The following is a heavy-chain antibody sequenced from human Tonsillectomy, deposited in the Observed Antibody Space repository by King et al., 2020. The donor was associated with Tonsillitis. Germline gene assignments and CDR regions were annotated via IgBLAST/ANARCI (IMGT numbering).Heavy chain of an antibody. J-gene: IGHJ4*02. V-gene: IGHV4-34*01. CDR3: ARGGTWPSRFDY. CDR2: INHSGST. CDR1: GGSFSGYY. Sequence: VQLQQWGAGLLKPSETLSLTCAVSGGSFSGYYWSWIRQPPGKGLEWIGEINHSGSTNYNPSLKSRITVSVDTSKNHFSLELSSVTAADTAVYYCARGGTWPSRFDYWGQGPLVTVSS. D-gene: IGHD1-1*01.